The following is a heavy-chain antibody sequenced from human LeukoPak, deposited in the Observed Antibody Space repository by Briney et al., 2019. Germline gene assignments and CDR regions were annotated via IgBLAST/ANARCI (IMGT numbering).Heavy chain of an antibody. CDR2: SYYSGST. CDR3: EQQGRFGVVITFDY. D-gene: IGHD3-3*01. CDR1: GGSISSSSYY. V-gene: IGHV4-39*01. J-gene: IGHJ4*02. Sequence: SETLSLTCTVSGGSISSSSYYWGWIRQPPGKGLEWIGSSYYSGSTYYNPSLESRVTISVDTSKNQFSLKLSSVTAADTAVYYCEQQGRFGVVITFDYWGQGTLVTVSS.